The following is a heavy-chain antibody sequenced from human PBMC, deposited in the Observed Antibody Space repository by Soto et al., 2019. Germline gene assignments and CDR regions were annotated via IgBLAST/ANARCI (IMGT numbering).Heavy chain of an antibody. CDR2: ISSTTNYI. J-gene: IGHJ4*02. CDR3: ARESEDLTSNFDY. V-gene: IGHV3-21*06. CDR1: GFTFTRYS. Sequence: GWSLRLSCAASGFTFTRYSMNWVRQAPGKGLEWVSSISSTTNYIYYGDSMKGRFTISRDNAKNSLYLEMNSLRAEDTAVYYCARESEDLTSNFDYWGRGTLVTVSS.